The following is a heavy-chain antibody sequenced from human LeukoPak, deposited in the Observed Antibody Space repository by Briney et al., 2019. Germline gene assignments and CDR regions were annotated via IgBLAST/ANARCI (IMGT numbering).Heavy chain of an antibody. J-gene: IGHJ4*02. D-gene: IGHD3-3*01. CDR3: ANDGNYDFWSGYSTFDY. Sequence: GGSLRLSCAASGFTFSSYAMSWVRQAPGKGLEWVSAISGSGGSTYYADSVKGRFTISRDNSKNTLYLQMNSLRAEDTAVYCCANDGNYDFWSGYSTFDYWGQGTLVTVSS. CDR1: GFTFSSYA. CDR2: ISGSGGST. V-gene: IGHV3-23*01.